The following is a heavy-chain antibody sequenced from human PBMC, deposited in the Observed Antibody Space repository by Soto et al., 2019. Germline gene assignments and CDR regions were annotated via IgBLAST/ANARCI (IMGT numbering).Heavy chain of an antibody. J-gene: IGHJ3*02. CDR2: IYFSGST. V-gene: IGHV4-30-4*01. Sequence: SETLSLTCTVSGGSISNGAYFWSWIRQPPGKGLEWIGYIYFSGSTYYNPSLRSRLTISVDTSKNQFSLRLSSVTAADTAVFYCARVDRESRRAFDIWGQGKMVTVSS. CDR1: GGSISNGAYF. CDR3: ARVDRESRRAFDI. D-gene: IGHD3-22*01.